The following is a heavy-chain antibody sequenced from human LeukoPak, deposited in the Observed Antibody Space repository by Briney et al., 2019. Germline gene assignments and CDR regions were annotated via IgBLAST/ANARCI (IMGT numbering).Heavy chain of an antibody. CDR3: ARARYSGYTKGYFDY. CDR1: GYTFTSYG. J-gene: IGHJ4*02. D-gene: IGHD5-12*01. V-gene: IGHV1-46*01. Sequence: GASVKVSCKASGYTFTSYGISWVRQAPGQGLEWMGIINPSGGSTSYAQKFQGRVTMTRDMSTSTVYMELSSLRSEDTAVYYCARARYSGYTKGYFDYWGQGTLVTVSS. CDR2: INPSGGST.